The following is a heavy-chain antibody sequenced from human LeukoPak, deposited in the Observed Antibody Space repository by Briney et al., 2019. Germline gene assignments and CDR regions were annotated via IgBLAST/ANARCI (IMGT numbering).Heavy chain of an antibody. V-gene: IGHV4-34*01. CDR1: GGSFSGYY. CDR2: INHSGST. Sequence: SETLSLTCAVYGGSFSGYYWSWIRQPPGKGLEWIGGINHSGSTNYNPSLKSRVTISVDTSKNQFSLKLSSVTAADTAVYYCARANSGYDLFDYWGQGTLVTVSS. D-gene: IGHD5-12*01. J-gene: IGHJ4*02. CDR3: ARANSGYDLFDY.